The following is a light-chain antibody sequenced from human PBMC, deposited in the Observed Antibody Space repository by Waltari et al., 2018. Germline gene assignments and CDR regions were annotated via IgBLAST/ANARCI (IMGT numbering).Light chain of an antibody. CDR3: QHYESVPVT. V-gene: IGKV3-20*01. J-gene: IGKJ1*01. Sequence: EIVLTRSPGTLSLSSGERAPLSCRASQSISWYLAWYQQKPGQAPRLLSFHASNRATGVPDRFSGSGSGTDFSLTISRLEPEDFAVYYCQHYESVPVTFGQGTKVEIK. CDR2: HAS. CDR1: QSISWY.